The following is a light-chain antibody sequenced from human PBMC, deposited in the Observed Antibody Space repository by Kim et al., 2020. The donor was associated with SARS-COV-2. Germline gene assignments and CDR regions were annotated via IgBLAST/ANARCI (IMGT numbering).Light chain of an antibody. V-gene: IGKV1-8*01. CDR1: QGISSY. J-gene: IGKJ4*01. CDR2: AAS. CDR3: QQYYSYPLLT. Sequence: AIRMTQSPSSLSASTGDRVTITCRASQGISSYLAWYQQKPGKPPKLLIYAASTLQSGVPSRFSGSGSGTDFTLTISCLQSEDFATYYCQQYYSYPLLTFGGGTKVDIK.